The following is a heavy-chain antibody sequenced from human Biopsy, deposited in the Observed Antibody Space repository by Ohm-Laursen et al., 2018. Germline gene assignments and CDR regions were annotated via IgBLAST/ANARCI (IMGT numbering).Heavy chain of an antibody. CDR2: IYITGET. V-gene: IGHV4-4*07. CDR1: GGYISHYY. CDR3: ARAPPLIRGVVESWFDP. J-gene: IGHJ5*02. Sequence: GTLSLTCTVSGGYISHYYWTWIRQPAGQGLEWIGRIYITGETDYNPSLKRRVTMSVDSSKKQFSLKLKSVTAADTAIYYCARAPPLIRGVVESWFDPWGQGILVTVSS. D-gene: IGHD3-10*01.